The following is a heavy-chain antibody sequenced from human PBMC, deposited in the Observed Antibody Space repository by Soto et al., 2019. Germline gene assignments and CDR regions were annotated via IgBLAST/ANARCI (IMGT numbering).Heavy chain of an antibody. V-gene: IGHV6-1*01. CDR1: GDSVSSNSAA. J-gene: IGHJ4*02. CDR3: ARGGEQQLDRDPSFDY. Sequence: SQTLSLTCAISGDSVSSNSAAWNWIRQSPSRGLEWLGRTYYRSKWYNDYAVSVKSRITINPDTSKNQFSLQLNSVTPEDTVVYYCARGGEQQLDRDPSFDYWGQGTLVTVSS. CDR2: TYYRSKWYN. D-gene: IGHD6-13*01.